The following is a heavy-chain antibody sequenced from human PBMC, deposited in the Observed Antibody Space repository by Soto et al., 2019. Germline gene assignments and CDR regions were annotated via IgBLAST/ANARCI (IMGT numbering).Heavy chain of an antibody. J-gene: IGHJ5*02. D-gene: IGHD2-2*01. CDR1: GGSFSGYY. Sequence: SETLSLTCAVYGGSFSGYYWSWIRQPPGKGLEWIGEINHSGSTNYNPSLKSRVTISVDTSKNQSSLKLSSVTAADTAVYYCARELAVYCSSTSCQPNWFDPWGQGTLVTVSS. V-gene: IGHV4-34*01. CDR3: ARELAVYCSSTSCQPNWFDP. CDR2: INHSGST.